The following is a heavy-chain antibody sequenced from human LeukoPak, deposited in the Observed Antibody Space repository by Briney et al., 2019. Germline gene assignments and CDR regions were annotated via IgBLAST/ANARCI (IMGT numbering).Heavy chain of an antibody. CDR3: ARVVAAKAAMNWFDP. V-gene: IGHV4-4*07. J-gene: IGHJ5*02. D-gene: IGHD6-25*01. Sequence: PSETLSLTCTVSGGSISSYYWSWIRQPAGKGLEWIGRIYTSGSTNYNPSLKSRVTMSVDTSKNQFSPKLSSVTAADTAVYYCARVVAAKAAMNWFDPWGQGTLVTVSS. CDR1: GGSISSYY. CDR2: IYTSGST.